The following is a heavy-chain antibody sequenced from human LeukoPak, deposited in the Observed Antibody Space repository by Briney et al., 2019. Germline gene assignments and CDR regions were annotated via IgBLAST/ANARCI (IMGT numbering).Heavy chain of an antibody. Sequence: PSETLSLTCAVYGGSFSGYYWSWIRQPPGKGLEWIGEINHSGSTNYNPSLKSRVTISVDTSKNQFSPKLSSVTAADTAVYYCAREKYCSGGSCLDYWGQGTLVTVSS. J-gene: IGHJ4*02. CDR1: GGSFSGYY. D-gene: IGHD2-15*01. CDR2: INHSGST. CDR3: AREKYCSGGSCLDY. V-gene: IGHV4-34*01.